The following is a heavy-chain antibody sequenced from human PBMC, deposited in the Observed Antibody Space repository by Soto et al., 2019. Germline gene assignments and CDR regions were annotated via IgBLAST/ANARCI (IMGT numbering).Heavy chain of an antibody. CDR3: AREKYTIFGVANNWFDP. J-gene: IGHJ5*02. Sequence: SETLSLTCTVSGGSISSYYWSWIRQPAGKGLEWIGRIYASGSTNYNPSLKSRVTMSVDTSKNQFSLKLSSVTAADTAVYYCAREKYTIFGVANNWFDPWGQGTLVTVSS. V-gene: IGHV4-4*07. CDR2: IYASGST. D-gene: IGHD3-3*01. CDR1: GGSISSYY.